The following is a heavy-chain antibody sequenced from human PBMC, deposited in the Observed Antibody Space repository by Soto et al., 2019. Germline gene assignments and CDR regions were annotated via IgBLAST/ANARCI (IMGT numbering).Heavy chain of an antibody. Sequence: QLQLQESGPGLVKPSETLSLTCTVSGGSISSSSYYWGWIRQPPGKGLEWIGNIYYSGRTYYNPSLKRRVITSVHTSKNQFSLKLSSVTAEDTAVYDCARRSAGTIFDSWGQGTLVTVAS. V-gene: IGHV4-39*01. J-gene: IGHJ4*02. CDR2: IYYSGRT. D-gene: IGHD1-26*01. CDR1: GGSISSSSYY. CDR3: ARRSAGTIFDS.